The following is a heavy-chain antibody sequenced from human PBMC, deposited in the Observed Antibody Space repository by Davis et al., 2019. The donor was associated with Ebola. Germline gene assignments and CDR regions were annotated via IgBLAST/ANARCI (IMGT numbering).Heavy chain of an antibody. V-gene: IGHV3-23*01. CDR3: AKAPISVGGYYYNY. Sequence: GGSLRLSCAASGFTFSSYAMSWVRQAPGKGLEWVSAISGSGGSTYYADSVKGRFTISRDNSKNTLYLQMNSLRAEDTAVYYCAKAPISVGGYYYNYWGQGTLVTVSS. D-gene: IGHD3-22*01. J-gene: IGHJ4*02. CDR2: ISGSGGST. CDR1: GFTFSSYA.